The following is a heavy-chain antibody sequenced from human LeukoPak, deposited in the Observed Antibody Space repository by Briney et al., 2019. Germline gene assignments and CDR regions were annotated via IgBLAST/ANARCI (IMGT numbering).Heavy chain of an antibody. CDR1: GYTFTTYT. D-gene: IGHD4-17*01. CDR3: ARSGGSRGTVTPPGDF. CDR2: INADTGST. V-gene: IGHV1-3*03. Sequence: ASVKVSCKASGYTFTTYTMHWVRQAPGQRLEWMGWINADTGSTKCSQEFQGRLTITRDTSASTVYMDLSSLKSEDMAVYYCARSGGSRGTVTPPGDFWGQGTLVTVSS. J-gene: IGHJ4*02.